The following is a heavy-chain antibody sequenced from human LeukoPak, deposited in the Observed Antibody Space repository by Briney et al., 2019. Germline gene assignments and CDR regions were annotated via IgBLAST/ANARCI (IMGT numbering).Heavy chain of an antibody. Sequence: PSETLSLTCTVSGGSISTYYWSWIRQPPGKGLEWIGYVDYSGSTNYNPSLKSRVTILVDTSKNQFSLKLTSVTAADTAVYYCARDRFGRTTHFDYWGQGTLVTVSS. D-gene: IGHD3-10*01. CDR2: VDYSGST. J-gene: IGHJ4*02. CDR1: GGSISTYY. V-gene: IGHV4-59*01. CDR3: ARDRFGRTTHFDY.